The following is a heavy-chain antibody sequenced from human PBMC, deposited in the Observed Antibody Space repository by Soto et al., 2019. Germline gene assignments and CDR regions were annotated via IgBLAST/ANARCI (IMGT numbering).Heavy chain of an antibody. D-gene: IGHD5-12*01. CDR1: GFTFSSYA. CDR2: ISGSGGST. V-gene: IGHV3-23*01. Sequence: PGGSLRLSCAASGFTFSSYAMSWVRQAPGKGLEWVSAISGSGGSTYYADSVKGRFTISRDNSKNTLYLQMNSLRAEDTAVYYCEKVGGRRGGYDYYFVVFVMWGKGKRVT. CDR3: EKVGGRRGGYDYYFVVFVM. J-gene: IGHJ3*02.